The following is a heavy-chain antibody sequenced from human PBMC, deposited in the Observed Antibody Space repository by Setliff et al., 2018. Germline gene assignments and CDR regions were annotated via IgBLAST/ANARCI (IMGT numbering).Heavy chain of an antibody. J-gene: IGHJ4*02. D-gene: IGHD3-10*01. V-gene: IGHV4-59*13. CDR1: GGSMTSYY. CDR2: VHYSGDS. Sequence: TLSLTCTVSGGSMTSYYWSWIRQSPWKGLEWIGYVHYSGDSNYNPSLKSRVTMSVDTSKNQFSLNLRSVTAADTAVYYCARQPSSGSYYNPRPYYFDYWGQGTLVTVSS. CDR3: ARQPSSGSYYNPRPYYFDY.